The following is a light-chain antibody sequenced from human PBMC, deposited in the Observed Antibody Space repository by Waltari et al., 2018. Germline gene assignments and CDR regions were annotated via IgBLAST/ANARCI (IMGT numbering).Light chain of an antibody. CDR2: RAS. V-gene: IGKV1-5*03. Sequence: DIQMTQSPASLSASVGDRVVITCRASQSVNTWLAWYQQRPGKAPNLLIYRASSLQSGVPSRFSGRGSGTEFTLTINSLQPDDFASYYCQQYNSFPWTFGQGTKVEIK. CDR1: QSVNTW. CDR3: QQYNSFPWT. J-gene: IGKJ1*01.